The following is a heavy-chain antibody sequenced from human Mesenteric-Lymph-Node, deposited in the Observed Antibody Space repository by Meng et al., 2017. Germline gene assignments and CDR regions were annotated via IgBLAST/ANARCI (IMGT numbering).Heavy chain of an antibody. CDR3: VRDTRRGGGWFDP. D-gene: IGHD3-10*01. CDR1: GGSISSGDSY. CDR2: IYHGVNI. Sequence: QGQRQESGPGLVKPSQPLSLPCSVSGGSISSGDSYWSWIRQPPGKGLEWIGYIYHGVNIYYTPSLRSRVTISVDKSRNQFSLKLTSVSAADTAVYYCVRDTRRGGGWFDPWGQGTLVTVSS. V-gene: IGHV4-30-4*01. J-gene: IGHJ5*02.